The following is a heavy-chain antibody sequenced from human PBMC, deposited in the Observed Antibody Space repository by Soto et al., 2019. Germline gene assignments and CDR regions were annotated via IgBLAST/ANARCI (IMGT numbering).Heavy chain of an antibody. CDR2: IRQDGGSQ. V-gene: IGHV3-7*03. CDR3: VRGGHGSGSYLGSH. Sequence: SCKASGVTFSSYAISWVRQAPGKGLEWVANIRQDGGSQYYVDSVKGRFTISRDNAKNSVYLQMDSLRAEDTAIYYCVRGGHGSGSYLGSHWGQGILVTVSS. CDR1: GVTFSSYA. D-gene: IGHD3-10*01. J-gene: IGHJ4*02.